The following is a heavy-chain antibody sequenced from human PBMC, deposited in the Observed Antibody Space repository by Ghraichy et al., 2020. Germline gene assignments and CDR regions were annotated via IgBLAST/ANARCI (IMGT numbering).Heavy chain of an antibody. CDR2: IRASGGST. V-gene: IGHV3-23*01. J-gene: IGHJ5*02. CDR1: GFTFSSYA. Sequence: GGSLRLSCAASGFTFSSYAMSWVRQAPGKGLEWVSAIRASGGSTYYADSVQGRFTISRDNSKNTLYLQMNSLRAEDTAVYYCAKDWDIVLVPAAILSGFDPWGKGTLVIVSS. D-gene: IGHD2-2*01. CDR3: AKDWDIVLVPAAILSGFDP.